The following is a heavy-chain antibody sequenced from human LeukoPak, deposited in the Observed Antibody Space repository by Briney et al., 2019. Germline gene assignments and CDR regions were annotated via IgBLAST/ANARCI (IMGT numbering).Heavy chain of an antibody. Sequence: PSETLSLTCAVYGGSFSGYYWSWIRQPPGKGLEWIGEINHSGSTNYNPSLKSRVTISVDTSKNQFSRKLSSVTAADTAVYYCARSRRTFMYYYMDVWGKGTTVTVSS. V-gene: IGHV4-34*01. J-gene: IGHJ6*03. D-gene: IGHD3-16*01. CDR3: ARSRRTFMYYYMDV. CDR1: GGSFSGYY. CDR2: INHSGST.